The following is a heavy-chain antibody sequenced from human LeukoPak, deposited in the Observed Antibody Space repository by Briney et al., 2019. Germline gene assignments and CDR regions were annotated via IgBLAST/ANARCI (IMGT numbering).Heavy chain of an antibody. D-gene: IGHD2-15*01. V-gene: IGHV1-2*06. J-gene: IGHJ4*02. CDR2: IKPNSGGT. CDR3: ARDVVVVAAATPDFDY. Sequence: GASVKVSCKASGYTFTRYYMHWVRQAPGQPLEWMGRIKPNSGGTNYAQKFQGRVTITRDTSLSTAYMGLSRLRSDDTAVYYCARDVVVVAAATPDFDYWGQGTLVTVSS. CDR1: GYTFTRYY.